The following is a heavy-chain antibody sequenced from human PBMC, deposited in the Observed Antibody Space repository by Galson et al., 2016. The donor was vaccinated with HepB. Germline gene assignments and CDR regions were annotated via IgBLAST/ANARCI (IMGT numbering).Heavy chain of an antibody. CDR2: TWFDGNYK. CDR1: GFNFISYG. D-gene: IGHD3-10*01. CDR3: ARSREYFGSGSYRDY. Sequence: SLRLSCAASGFNFISYGMHWVRQAPGKGLEWVAVTWFDGNYKDYAESVKGRITVSRDNTKNTLSLQLDSLRAEDTAVYHCARSREYFGSGSYRDYWGQGTLVIVSS. V-gene: IGHV3-33*01. J-gene: IGHJ4*02.